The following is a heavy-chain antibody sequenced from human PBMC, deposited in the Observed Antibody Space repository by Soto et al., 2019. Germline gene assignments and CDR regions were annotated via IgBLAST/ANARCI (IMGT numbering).Heavy chain of an antibody. CDR3: ARGLDTAMVNYYYYGMDV. CDR1: GGSISSYY. D-gene: IGHD5-18*01. CDR2: IYYSGST. J-gene: IGHJ6*02. V-gene: IGHV4-59*01. Sequence: SETLSLTCTVSGGSISSYYWSWIRQPPGKGLEWIGYIYYSGSTNYNPSLKSRVTISVDTSKNQFSLKLSSVTAADTAVYYCARGLDTAMVNYYYYGMDVWGQGTTVTVSS.